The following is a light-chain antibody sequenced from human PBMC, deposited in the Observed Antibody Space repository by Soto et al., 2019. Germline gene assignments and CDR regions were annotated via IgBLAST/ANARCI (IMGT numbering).Light chain of an antibody. CDR1: QSVTNW. CDR2: EAS. J-gene: IGKJ1*01. CDR3: QEYNSFG. Sequence: DIQMTQSPATLSASIGDRVTITCRASQSVTNWLAWYQQKPGKAPNLLISEASTLESGVPSRFSGSGSGTEFTLTISSLQPDDIGTYYCQEYNSFGFGQGTKVDI. V-gene: IGKV1-5*01.